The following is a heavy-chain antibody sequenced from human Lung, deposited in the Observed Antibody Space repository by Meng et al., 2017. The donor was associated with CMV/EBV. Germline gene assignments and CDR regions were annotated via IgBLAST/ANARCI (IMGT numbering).Heavy chain of an antibody. CDR2: IYGSGNT. J-gene: IGHJ5*02. Sequence: EMPLVEAGGGLVQPGGSLRLSCTASGFSVSSNYMSWVRQAPGKGLEWISIIYGSGNTYYGDSVKGRFTISRDNFRNTLYLQMNSLTAEDTAVYYCAREIPQAWASWGQGTLVTVSS. V-gene: IGHV3-66*01. CDR3: AREIPQAWAS. CDR1: GFSVSSNY. D-gene: IGHD2-21*01.